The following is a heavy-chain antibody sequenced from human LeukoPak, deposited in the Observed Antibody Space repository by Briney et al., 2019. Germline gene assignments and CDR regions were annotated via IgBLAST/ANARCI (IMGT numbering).Heavy chain of an antibody. CDR2: ISSSGTYI. CDR1: GFTFSRHS. Sequence: GGSLRLSCAASGFTFSRHSMNWVRQAPGKGLEWVSSISSSGTYIYYADSVKGRFTISRDNAKNSLYLQMNSLRAEDTAVYYCARVSTHAFGIWGQGTMVTVSS. V-gene: IGHV3-21*04. J-gene: IGHJ3*02. CDR3: ARVSTHAFGI.